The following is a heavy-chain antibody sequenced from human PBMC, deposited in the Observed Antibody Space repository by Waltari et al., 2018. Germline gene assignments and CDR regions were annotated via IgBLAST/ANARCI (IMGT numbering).Heavy chain of an antibody. CDR3: ARGGVNYNNWFDP. J-gene: IGHJ5*02. CDR2: ISYSGTT. Sequence: QLRLQESGPGLVKPSETLSVTCIVSGGSLRDESSYWGWLRQSPEKWLEWIGHISYSGTTFYNPSLMSLVTLSVYPLKKQFSLEMTSLTAADTAVYYCARGGVNYNNWFDPWGQGTPVTVSS. V-gene: IGHV4-39*01. D-gene: IGHD3-9*01. CDR1: GGSLRDESSY.